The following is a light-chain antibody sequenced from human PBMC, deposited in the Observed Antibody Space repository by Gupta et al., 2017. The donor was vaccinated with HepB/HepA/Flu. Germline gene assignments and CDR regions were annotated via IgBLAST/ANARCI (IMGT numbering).Light chain of an antibody. CDR3: RSYTSAMNHV. CDR1: SSDIGAYNS. J-gene: IGLJ1*01. Sequence: QSALTQPASVSGSPGQSITISCTGTSSDIGAYNSVSWDQQHPGKAPKLMIYDGTNRPSGVADRFSASKSDNTASLTISGLQPEDEADYYCRSYTSAMNHVFGTGTKVTVL. V-gene: IGLV2-14*03. CDR2: DGT.